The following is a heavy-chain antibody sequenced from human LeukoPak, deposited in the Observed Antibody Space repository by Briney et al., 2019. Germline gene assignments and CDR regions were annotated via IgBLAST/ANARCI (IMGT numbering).Heavy chain of an antibody. Sequence: GGSLRLSCAASGFTFSNAWMTWVRQAPGKGLEWVSTISGSGGSTYYADSVKGRFTISRDNSKKTLFLQMNSLKAEDTAVYYCVKDQIGAYSSGWYEKWGQGTLVTVSS. CDR2: ISGSGGST. CDR3: VKDQIGAYSSGWYEK. D-gene: IGHD6-19*01. J-gene: IGHJ4*02. CDR1: GFTFSNAW. V-gene: IGHV3-23*01.